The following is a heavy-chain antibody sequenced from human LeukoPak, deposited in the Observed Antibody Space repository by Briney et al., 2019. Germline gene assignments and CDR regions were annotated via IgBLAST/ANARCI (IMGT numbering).Heavy chain of an antibody. CDR2: INHGGAT. CDR3: ANSNDFRVDFDP. J-gene: IGHJ5*02. Sequence: PSETLSLTCSVPSGFISLYYWSWVRQTPGEGLEWIGEINHGGATNYNLSLKSRVSLSVDMSKMQFSLRLNSVTAADTAVYYCANSNDFRVDFDPRGQGTLVTVSS. D-gene: IGHD2/OR15-2a*01. V-gene: IGHV4-34*01. CDR1: SGFISLYY.